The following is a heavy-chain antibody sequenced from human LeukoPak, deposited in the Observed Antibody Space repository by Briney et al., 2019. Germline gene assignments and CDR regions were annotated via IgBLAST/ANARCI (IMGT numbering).Heavy chain of an antibody. V-gene: IGHV4-31*03. J-gene: IGHJ4*02. CDR3: ARVRNYDFLSGFDY. D-gene: IGHD3-3*01. CDR1: GGSISSGGYY. CDR2: IYYSGST. Sequence: SETLSLTCTVSGGSISSGGYYWSWIRQHPGKGLEWIGYIYYSGSTYYNPSLKSRVTISVDTSKNQFSLKLSSVTAADTAVYYCARVRNYDFLSGFDYWGQGTLVTVSS.